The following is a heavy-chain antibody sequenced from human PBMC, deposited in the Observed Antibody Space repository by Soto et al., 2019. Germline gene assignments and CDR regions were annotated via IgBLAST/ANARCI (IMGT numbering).Heavy chain of an antibody. J-gene: IGHJ4*02. Sequence: ASVKVSCKASGYTFTSYGISWVRQAPGQGLEWMGWISAYNGNTNYAQKLQGRVTMTTDTSTSTAYMELRSLRSDDTAVYYCARDLGPQYCSSSCCYSGEKRDQHCGQAPRATDPS. CDR3: ARDLGPQYCSSSCCYSGEKRDQH. V-gene: IGHV1-18*01. CDR2: ISAYNGNT. D-gene: IGHD2-15*01. CDR1: GYTFTSYG.